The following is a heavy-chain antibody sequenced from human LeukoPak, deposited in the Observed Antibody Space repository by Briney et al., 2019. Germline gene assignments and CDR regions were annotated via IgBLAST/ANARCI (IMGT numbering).Heavy chain of an antibody. V-gene: IGHV3-21*01. CDR2: ISSSSSYI. CDR1: GFTFSNAW. CDR3: ARGYSSHSDY. Sequence: GGSLRLSCAASGFTFSNAWMNWVRQAPGKGLEWVSSISSSSSYIYYADSVKGRFTISRDNAKNSLYLQMNSLRAEDTAVYYCARGYSSHSDYWGQGTLVTVSS. D-gene: IGHD6-13*01. J-gene: IGHJ4*02.